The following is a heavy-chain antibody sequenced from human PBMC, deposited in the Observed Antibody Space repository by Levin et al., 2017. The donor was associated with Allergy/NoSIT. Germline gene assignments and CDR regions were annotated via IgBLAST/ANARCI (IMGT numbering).Heavy chain of an antibody. CDR1: GGSISSYY. CDR3: ARFHGDYLATFQNWFDP. D-gene: IGHD4-17*01. CDR2: IYYSGST. J-gene: IGHJ5*02. V-gene: IGHV4-59*01. Sequence: SSETLSLTCTVSGGSISSYYWSWIRQPPGKGLEWIGYIYYSGSTNYNPSLKSRVTISVDTSKNQFSLKLSSVTAADTAVYYCARFHGDYLATFQNWFDPWGQGTLVTVSS.